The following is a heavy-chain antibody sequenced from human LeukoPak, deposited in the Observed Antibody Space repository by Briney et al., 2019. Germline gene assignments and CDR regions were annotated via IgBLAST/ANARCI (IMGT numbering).Heavy chain of an antibody. V-gene: IGHV3-33*01. D-gene: IGHD1-26*01. Sequence: GTSLRLSCAASGFTFSTFGMHWVRQAPGKGLEWLALIWYDGSNTYYAASARGRFTISRDNSKNTLWLQLSSLRAEDTALYYCARVFGAWSYMGGFDLWGPGTMVTVSS. CDR3: ARVFGAWSYMGGFDL. CDR2: IWYDGSNT. CDR1: GFTFSTFG. J-gene: IGHJ3*01.